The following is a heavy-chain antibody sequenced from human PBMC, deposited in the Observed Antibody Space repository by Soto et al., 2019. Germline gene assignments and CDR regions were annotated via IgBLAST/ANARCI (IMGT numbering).Heavy chain of an antibody. Sequence: GGSLRLSCVVSGFTFNNYGINWVRQAPGKGLEWVSTVSKSDYTYYSDSVKGRFTISRDNAKNSVSLQMNTLRAEGTAVYYCAREASIIIPAVSDFWGQGTLVTVSS. V-gene: IGHV3-21*01. CDR2: VSKSDYT. CDR3: AREASIIIPAVSDF. D-gene: IGHD2-2*01. CDR1: GFTFNNYG. J-gene: IGHJ4*02.